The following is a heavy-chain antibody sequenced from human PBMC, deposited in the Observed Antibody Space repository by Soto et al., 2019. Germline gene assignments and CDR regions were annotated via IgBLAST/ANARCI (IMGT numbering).Heavy chain of an antibody. CDR2: INPSDGST. V-gene: IGHV1-46*01. Sequence: ASVKVSCKTSGYTFTSSYIHWVRQAPGQGLEWMGIINPSDGSTTYAQKFQGRVTMTRDTSTSAVHMELSSLRSEDTAVYYCASYTRYCTNGVCPDYWGQGTLVTVSS. CDR1: GYTFTSSY. CDR3: ASYTRYCTNGVCPDY. D-gene: IGHD2-8*01. J-gene: IGHJ4*02.